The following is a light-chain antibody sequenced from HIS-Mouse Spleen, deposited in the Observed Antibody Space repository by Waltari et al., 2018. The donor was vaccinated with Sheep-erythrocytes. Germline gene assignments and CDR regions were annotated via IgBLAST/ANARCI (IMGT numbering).Light chain of an antibody. J-gene: IGKJ1*01. CDR3: MQALQTPWT. CDR2: LGY. Sequence: DIVMTQSPLSLPVTPGEPASISCRSSQSLLHSNGYNYLDWYLQKPGQSPHLLIYLGYNRASGVPDRFSGSGSGTDFTLRISRVEAEDVGVYYCMQALQTPWTFGQGTKVEFK. V-gene: IGKV2-28*01. CDR1: QSLLHSNGYNY.